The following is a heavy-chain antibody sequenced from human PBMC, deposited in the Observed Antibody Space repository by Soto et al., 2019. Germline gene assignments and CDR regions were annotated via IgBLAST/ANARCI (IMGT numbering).Heavy chain of an antibody. D-gene: IGHD1-1*01. V-gene: IGHV3-74*03. J-gene: IGHJ4*02. CDR3: ERDGTSTMPYDY. CDR1: GFSLSDHW. CDR2: LETDGSTT. Sequence: EVQLVESGGGLVQPGGSLRLSCAASGFSLSDHWMHWVRQAPGKGLVWVSRLETDGSTTAYADSVRGRFSISRDNAKNTLYLQMNSLRAEDTAVYYCERDGTSTMPYDYWGQGTLVTVSS.